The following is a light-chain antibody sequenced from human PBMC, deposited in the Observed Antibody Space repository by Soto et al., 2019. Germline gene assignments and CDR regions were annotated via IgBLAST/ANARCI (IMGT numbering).Light chain of an antibody. V-gene: IGKV3-20*01. CDR2: GAS. J-gene: IGKJ2*01. CDR1: QVIGSRY. CDR3: QQFGSSIPHT. Sequence: EIVMTQSPGTLSLSPGERATISCRASQVIGSRYLAWYHQKSGQAPRLLIYGASSRATGIPDRFSGSGSGTVFTLTISRLDPEDFGVYYCQQFGSSIPHTFGQGTKLEIK.